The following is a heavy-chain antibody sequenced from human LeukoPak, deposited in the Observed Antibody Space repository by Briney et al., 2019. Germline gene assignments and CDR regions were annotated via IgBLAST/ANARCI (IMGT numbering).Heavy chain of an antibody. Sequence: GGSLRLSCAASRFTFSTSGMHWVRQAPGKGLEWVAFIRYDGGEIYYEDSVKGRFTISRDNSKNTLSSQMNSLRAEDTALYYCAKDKGDWIFDYWGQGTLVTVSS. CDR2: IRYDGGEI. D-gene: IGHD2-21*02. CDR3: AKDKGDWIFDY. CDR1: RFTFSTSG. J-gene: IGHJ4*02. V-gene: IGHV3-30*02.